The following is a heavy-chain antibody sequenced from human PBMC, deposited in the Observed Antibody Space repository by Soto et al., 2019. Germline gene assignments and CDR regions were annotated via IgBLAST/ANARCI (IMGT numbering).Heavy chain of an antibody. D-gene: IGHD4-17*01. V-gene: IGHV3-74*01. Sequence: EVPLVESGGGLVQPGGSLRLSCAASGFTFSSYWMHWVRQAPGKGLVWVSRINSDGSSTSYADSVKGRFTISRDNATXTLYLQRKSLRAEDTAVYYCARDRHDYGDLPVFDYGGQGTLVTVSS. CDR3: ARDRHDYGDLPVFDY. CDR2: INSDGSST. J-gene: IGHJ4*02. CDR1: GFTFSSYW.